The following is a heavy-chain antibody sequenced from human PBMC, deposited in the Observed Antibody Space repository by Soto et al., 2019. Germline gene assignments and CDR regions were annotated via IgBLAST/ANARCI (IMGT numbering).Heavy chain of an antibody. D-gene: IGHD4-17*01. J-gene: IGHJ4*02. Sequence: EVQLLESGGGLVQPGGSLRLSCAASGFTFSSYAMSWVRQAPGKGLEWVSAISGSGGSTYYADSVKGRFTISRDNSKNTLYLQMNSLRAEDTAGYYCAKVGGGGDYGDDCDYWGQGTLVTVSS. CDR3: AKVGGGGDYGDDCDY. V-gene: IGHV3-23*01. CDR1: GFTFSSYA. CDR2: ISGSGGST.